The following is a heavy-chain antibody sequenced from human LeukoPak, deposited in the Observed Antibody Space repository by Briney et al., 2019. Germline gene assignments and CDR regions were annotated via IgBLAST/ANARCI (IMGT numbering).Heavy chain of an antibody. D-gene: IGHD2-15*01. CDR1: GFTYSSYW. J-gene: IGHJ4*02. CDR2: IWYDGSYK. CDR3: ARDFDLYCSGGRCYPSHCDY. V-gene: IGHV3-33*08. Sequence: GGSLRLSCAASGFTYSSYWMQWVRQAPARGLEWVADIWYDGSYKYADSVKGRFTISSDNSKNTLYLQMNSLRVEDTAVYYCARDFDLYCSGGRCYPSHCDYWGGGTRVTVST.